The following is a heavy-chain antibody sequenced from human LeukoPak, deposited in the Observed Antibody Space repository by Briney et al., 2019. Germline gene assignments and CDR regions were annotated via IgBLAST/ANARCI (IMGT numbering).Heavy chain of an antibody. J-gene: IGHJ4*02. CDR2: IYTSGST. CDR3: ARNGGSGTYYDGSFDY. Sequence: SETLSLTCTVSGGSICSYYWSWIRQSAGKGLEWIGRIYTSGSTNYNPSLKSRVTMSVDTSKNQFSLKLSSVTAADTAVYYCARNGGSGTYYDGSFDYWGQGTLVTVSS. CDR1: GGSICSYY. D-gene: IGHD1-26*01. V-gene: IGHV4-4*07.